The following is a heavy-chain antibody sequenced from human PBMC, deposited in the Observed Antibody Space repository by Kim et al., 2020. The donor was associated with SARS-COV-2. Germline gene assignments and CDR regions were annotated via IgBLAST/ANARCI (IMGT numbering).Heavy chain of an antibody. V-gene: IGHV1-3*01. D-gene: IGHD2-15*01. Sequence: ASVKVSCKTSGHTFTRDSIHWVRQAPGQGLEWMGGIDCGNGNAIYSQNFQGRVTFTTDTSASTGYMEMSSLRSEDSAVYYCLGGYYFDYWGQGTLVIVSS. CDR2: IDCGNGNA. J-gene: IGHJ4*02. CDR1: GHTFTRDS. CDR3: LGGYYFDY.